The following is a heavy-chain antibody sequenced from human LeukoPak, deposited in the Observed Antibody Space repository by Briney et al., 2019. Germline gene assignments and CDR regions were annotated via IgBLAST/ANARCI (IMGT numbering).Heavy chain of an antibody. CDR1: GFKFSSYS. CDR2: ISTSSSYI. D-gene: IGHD1-26*01. J-gene: IGHJ5*02. Sequence: GGSLRLSCAASGFKFSSYSMNWVRQAPGKGLEWVSCISTSSSYIYYADSVKGRFTISRDNAKNSLYLQMNSLRAEDTAVYYCARAGSGRSPDWFDPWGQGTLVTVSS. CDR3: ARAGSGRSPDWFDP. V-gene: IGHV3-21*01.